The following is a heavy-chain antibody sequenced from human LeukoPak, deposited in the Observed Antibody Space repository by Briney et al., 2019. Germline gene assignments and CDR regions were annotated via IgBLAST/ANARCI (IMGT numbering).Heavy chain of an antibody. CDR2: IYTSGST. CDR3: ARDDTSDDAFDI. J-gene: IGHJ3*02. D-gene: IGHD2/OR15-2a*01. V-gene: IGHV4-38-2*02. CDR1: GYSISSGYY. Sequence: SETLSLTCTVSGYSISSGYYWGWIRQPPGKGLEWIGRIYTSGSTNYNPSLKSRVTMSVDTSKNQFSLKLSSVTAADTAVYYCARDDTSDDAFDIWGQGTMVTVSS.